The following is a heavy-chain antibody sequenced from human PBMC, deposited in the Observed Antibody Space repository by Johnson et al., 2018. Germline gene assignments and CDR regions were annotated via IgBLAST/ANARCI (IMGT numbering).Heavy chain of an antibody. CDR3: ARDHGWNRYYYGMDV. CDR2: IYGGDRP. J-gene: IGHJ6*02. CDR1: GFTVSSNY. V-gene: IGHV3-53*01. D-gene: IGHD1-1*01. Sequence: VQLVQSGGGLIQPGGSLRLSCAASGFTVSSNYMSWVRQAPGTGLECVSVIYGGDRPYYADSVKGRFSLSRDDSKNTLYLQMNSLRAEDTAVYYCARDHGWNRYYYGMDVWGQGATVIVSS.